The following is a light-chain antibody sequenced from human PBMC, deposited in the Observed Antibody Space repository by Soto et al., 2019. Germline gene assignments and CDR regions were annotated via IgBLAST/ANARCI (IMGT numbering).Light chain of an antibody. CDR1: QSVSNNY. J-gene: IGKJ1*01. Sequence: VFTQSPGTLSLSPGERATLSCRASQSVSNNYLAWYQQKPGQAPRLLIYGASNRATGIPDRFSGSGSGTDFTLTISSLQPEDFATYYCQQSYSTPKTFGQGTKVDIK. V-gene: IGKV3-20*01. CDR2: GAS. CDR3: QQSYSTPKT.